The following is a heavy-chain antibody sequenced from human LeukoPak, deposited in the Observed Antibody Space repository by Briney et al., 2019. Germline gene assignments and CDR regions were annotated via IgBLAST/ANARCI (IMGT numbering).Heavy chain of an antibody. J-gene: IGHJ4*02. CDR3: ARGMGIAVAGPYFDY. V-gene: IGHV4-59*01. CDR1: VGSISSYY. D-gene: IGHD6-19*01. Sequence: SESLSLTCTVSVGSISSYYWSWTRHPPGKGLEWIGYIYYSGSTNYNPSLKSRVTISVDTSKNQFSLKLSSVTAADTAVYYCARGMGIAVAGPYFDYWGQGTLVTVSS. CDR2: IYYSGST.